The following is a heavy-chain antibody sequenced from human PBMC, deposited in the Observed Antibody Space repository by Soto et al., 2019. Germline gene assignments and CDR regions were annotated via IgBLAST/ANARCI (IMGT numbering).Heavy chain of an antibody. Sequence: SETLSLTCTVSGGSISSGDYYWSWIRQPPGKGLEWIGYIYYSGSTYYNPSLKSRVTISVDTSKNQFSLKLSSVTAADTAVYYCARGAGITMIVVLDPWGQGTLVTVSS. CDR3: ARGAGITMIVVLDP. J-gene: IGHJ5*02. D-gene: IGHD3-22*01. V-gene: IGHV4-30-4*01. CDR2: IYYSGST. CDR1: GGSISSGDYY.